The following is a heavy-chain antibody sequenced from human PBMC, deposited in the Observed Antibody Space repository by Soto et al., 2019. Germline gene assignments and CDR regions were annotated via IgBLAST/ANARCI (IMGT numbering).Heavy chain of an antibody. CDR3: AKGTGTFDY. CDR2: ISGNGVST. CDR1: GFTFSSYA. V-gene: IGHV3-23*01. J-gene: IGHJ4*02. D-gene: IGHD3-9*01. Sequence: PGGSLRLSCAVSGFTFSSYAMSWVRQAPGKGLQWVSTISGNGVSTYYVDSVKGRFTISRDNSKKTLYLQMNSLRAEDTAVYYCAKGTGTFDYWGQGTPVTVSS.